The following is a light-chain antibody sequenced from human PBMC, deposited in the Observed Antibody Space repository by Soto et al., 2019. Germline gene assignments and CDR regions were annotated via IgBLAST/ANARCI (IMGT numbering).Light chain of an antibody. V-gene: IGKV3-20*01. CDR2: GAS. Sequence: EIVLKQSPGTLSVAPEERATLSCRASQSVTSNYLAWYQQRPGQAPRLLIYGASSRATGVPDRFSGSGSGTDFTLTISRLEPEDFAVYYCQQYDSSPATFGGGTKV. CDR1: QSVTSNY. CDR3: QQYDSSPAT. J-gene: IGKJ4*01.